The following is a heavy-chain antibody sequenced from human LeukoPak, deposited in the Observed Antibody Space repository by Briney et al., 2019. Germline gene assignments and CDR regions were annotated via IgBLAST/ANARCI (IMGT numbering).Heavy chain of an antibody. V-gene: IGHV4-39*01. CDR2: IYYRGTT. Sequence: SETLSLTCTVSGGSISSSNYNWGWIRQPPGRGPEWIASIYYRGTTYYNPSLKSRVTISVDTSKSQFSLRLRSVTAADTAVYYCASEVTRAFDYWGQGTLVTVSS. J-gene: IGHJ4*02. CDR1: GGSISSSNYN. CDR3: ASEVTRAFDY.